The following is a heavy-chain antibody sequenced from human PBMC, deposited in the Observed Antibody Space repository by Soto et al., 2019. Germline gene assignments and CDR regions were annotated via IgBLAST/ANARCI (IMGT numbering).Heavy chain of an antibody. CDR3: ARDSGHSYGPLDY. D-gene: IGHD5-18*01. CDR2: ISSRSTTI. Sequence: PGGSLRLSCAASGFTFSRYNMNWVRQAPGKGLEWISYISSRSTTIYYADSVKGRFTVSRDNAKNSLFLQLDSLRDEDTAIYYCARDSGHSYGPLDYWGQGTLVTVSS. CDR1: GFTFSRYN. J-gene: IGHJ4*02. V-gene: IGHV3-48*02.